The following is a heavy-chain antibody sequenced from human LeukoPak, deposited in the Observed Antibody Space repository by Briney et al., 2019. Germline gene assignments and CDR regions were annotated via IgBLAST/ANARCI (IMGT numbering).Heavy chain of an antibody. CDR3: ARAYQPLGGLSFPDY. V-gene: IGHV7-4-1*02. CDR1: GYTFTSYA. D-gene: IGHD3-16*02. CDR2: INPNTGNP. J-gene: IGHJ4*02. Sequence: GSSVKVSCKASGYTFTSYALNWVRQAPGQGREWVGGINPNTGNPTYAQGFTGRFVFSLDTSVSTAYLQISSLKAEDTAVYYCARAYQPLGGLSFPDYWGQGTLVTVSS.